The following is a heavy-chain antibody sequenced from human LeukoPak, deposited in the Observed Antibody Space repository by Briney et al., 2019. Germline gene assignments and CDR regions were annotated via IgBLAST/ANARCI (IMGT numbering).Heavy chain of an antibody. V-gene: IGHV2-70*01. D-gene: IGHD3-10*01. CDR2: IDWGDDK. Sequence: ESGPTLLKPTQTLTLTCTFSGFSLSSSGMCVSWIRQPPGKALEWLSLIDWGDDKYYSTSLKTRLTISKDTSKNQVVFTMTNMDPVDTATYYCARTYYGSGNHNSELPDFDYWGQGTLVTVSS. J-gene: IGHJ4*02. CDR3: ARTYYGSGNHNSELPDFDY. CDR1: GFSLSSSGMC.